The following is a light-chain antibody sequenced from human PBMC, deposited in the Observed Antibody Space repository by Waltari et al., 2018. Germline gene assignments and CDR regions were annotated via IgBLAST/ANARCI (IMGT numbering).Light chain of an antibody. J-gene: IGKJ4*01. CDR2: AAS. CDR3: QQSYSTPLT. Sequence: DIQMTQSPSSLSASVGDRVTITCRASQSISSLLNWYQQKPGKAPKILIYAASSLQSGVPSRFSGSGSGTDFTLTISSLQPEDFATYYCQQSYSTPLTFGGGTKVEIK. V-gene: IGKV1-39*01. CDR1: QSISSL.